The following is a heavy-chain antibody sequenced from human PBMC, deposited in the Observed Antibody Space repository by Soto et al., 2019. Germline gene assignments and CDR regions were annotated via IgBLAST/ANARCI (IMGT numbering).Heavy chain of an antibody. CDR1: GGSISSYY. D-gene: IGHD6-19*01. V-gene: IGHV4-59*08. J-gene: IGHJ4*02. Sequence: QVQLQESGPGLVKPSETLSLTCTVSGGSISSYYWSWIRQPPGKGLEWIGYIYYSGSTNYNPSLKSRVTISVDTSKNQFSLKLSSVTAADTAVYYCARSYSSGWYLSSSHFDYWGQGTLVTVSS. CDR3: ARSYSSGWYLSSSHFDY. CDR2: IYYSGST.